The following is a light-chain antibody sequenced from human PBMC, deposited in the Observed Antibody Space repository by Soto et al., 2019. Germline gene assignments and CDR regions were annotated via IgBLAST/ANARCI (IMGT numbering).Light chain of an antibody. CDR3: QQNNDWYT. CDR2: GIS. Sequence: ETVMTQSPATLSVSPGDTATLSCRASQSVNTNLIWIQQRPGQAPRLLIYGISTRATGIPARFSGSGSGTGFTLTISSLQPEDSAVYYCQQNNDWYTFGQGTKLEI. J-gene: IGKJ2*01. V-gene: IGKV3D-15*01. CDR1: QSVNTN.